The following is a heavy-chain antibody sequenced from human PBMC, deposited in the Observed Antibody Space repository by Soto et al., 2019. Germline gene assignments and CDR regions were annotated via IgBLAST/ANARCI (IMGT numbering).Heavy chain of an antibody. CDR2: IYYSGST. V-gene: IGHV4-61*01. Sequence: SETLSLTCTVSGGSVSSGSYYWSWIRQPPGKGLEWIGYIYYSGSTNYNPSLKSRVTISVDTSKNQFSLKLSSVTAADTAVYYCASPSEYSSGWYGAFDIWGQGTMVTVSS. CDR3: ASPSEYSSGWYGAFDI. CDR1: GGSVSSGSYY. D-gene: IGHD6-19*01. J-gene: IGHJ3*02.